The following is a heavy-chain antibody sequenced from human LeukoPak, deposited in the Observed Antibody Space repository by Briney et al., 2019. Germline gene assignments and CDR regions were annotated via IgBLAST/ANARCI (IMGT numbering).Heavy chain of an antibody. CDR3: AREAQSSGWYFLDY. CDR1: GYTFTSYG. CDR2: ISAYNGNT. Sequence: ASVKVSCKASGYTFTSYGISWVRQAPGQGLEWMGWISAYNGNTNYAQKLKGRVTMATDTSTSTAYMELRSLRSDDTAVYYCAREAQSSGWYFLDYWGQGTLVTVSS. J-gene: IGHJ4*02. D-gene: IGHD6-19*01. V-gene: IGHV1-18*01.